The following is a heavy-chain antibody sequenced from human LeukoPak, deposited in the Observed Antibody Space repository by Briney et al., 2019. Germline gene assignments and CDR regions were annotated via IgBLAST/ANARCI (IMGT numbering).Heavy chain of an antibody. J-gene: IGHJ4*02. Sequence: PSETLSLTCTVSGGSISSYYWSWIRQPPGKGLEWFGYIYYSGSTNYNPSLKSRVTISVDTSKNQFSLKLSSVTAADTAVYYCARHGYSYGTDYWGQGTLVTVSS. D-gene: IGHD5-18*01. V-gene: IGHV4-59*08. CDR3: ARHGYSYGTDY. CDR1: GGSISSYY. CDR2: IYYSGST.